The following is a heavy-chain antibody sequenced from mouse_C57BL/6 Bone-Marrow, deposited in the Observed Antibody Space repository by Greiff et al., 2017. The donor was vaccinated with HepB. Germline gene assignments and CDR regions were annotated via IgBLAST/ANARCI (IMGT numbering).Heavy chain of an antibody. CDR1: GFNIKDYY. V-gene: IGHV14-1*01. J-gene: IGHJ1*03. D-gene: IGHD1-2*01. CDR2: IDPEDGDT. CDR3: TTLEVTTADWYFDV. Sequence: EVQLQQSGAELVRPGASVKLSCTASGFNIKDYYMHWVKQRPEQGLEWIGRIDPEDGDTEYAPKFQGKATMTADTSSNTAYLQLSSLTSEDTAVYYCTTLEVTTADWYFDVWGTGTTVTVSS.